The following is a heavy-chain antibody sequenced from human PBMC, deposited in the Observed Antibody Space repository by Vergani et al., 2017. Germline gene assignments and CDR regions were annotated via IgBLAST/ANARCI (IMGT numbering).Heavy chain of an antibody. D-gene: IGHD6-19*01. Sequence: QVQLVQSGAEVKKPGASVKVSCKASGYTFTSYYMHWVRQAPGQGLEWMGIINPSGGSTSYAQKFQGRVTMTRDTSTSTAYMELSSLRSEDTAVYYCARDLGIAVAGGMKRNFDYWGQGTLVTVSS. CDR2: INPSGGST. CDR1: GYTFTSYY. J-gene: IGHJ4*02. CDR3: ARDLGIAVAGGMKRNFDY. V-gene: IGHV1-46*01.